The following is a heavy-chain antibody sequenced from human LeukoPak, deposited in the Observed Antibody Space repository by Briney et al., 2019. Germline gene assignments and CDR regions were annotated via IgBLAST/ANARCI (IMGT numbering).Heavy chain of an antibody. D-gene: IGHD3-3*01. J-gene: IGHJ4*02. CDR2: IIRSGSTI. CDR1: GFPFSSYE. V-gene: IGHV3-48*03. CDR3: APGGTYYDFWSGYYTFDY. Sequence: GGSLRLPCAASGFPFSSYEMIWVGQPPGRGREWVSYIIRSGSTIYYADSVKGRFTISRDNAKNSLYLQMNSLRAEDTAVYYCAPGGTYYDFWSGYYTFDYWGQGTLVTVSS.